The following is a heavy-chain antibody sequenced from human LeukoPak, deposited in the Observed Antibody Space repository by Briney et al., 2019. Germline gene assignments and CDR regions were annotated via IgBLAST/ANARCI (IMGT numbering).Heavy chain of an antibody. V-gene: IGHV1-18*01. Sequence: VASVKVSCKASGGTFSSYAISWVRQAPGQGLEWMGWISAYNGNTNYAQKLQGRVTMTTDTSTSTAYVELRSLRSDDTAVYYCARDYYDSSGYPNWFDPWGQGTLVTVSS. CDR2: ISAYNGNT. CDR1: GGTFSSYA. CDR3: ARDYYDSSGYPNWFDP. J-gene: IGHJ5*02. D-gene: IGHD3-22*01.